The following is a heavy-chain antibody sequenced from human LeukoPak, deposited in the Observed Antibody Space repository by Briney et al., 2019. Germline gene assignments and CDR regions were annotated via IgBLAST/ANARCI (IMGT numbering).Heavy chain of an antibody. V-gene: IGHV4-38-2*02. CDR1: GYSISSGYY. J-gene: IGHJ4*02. D-gene: IGHD3-3*01. Sequence: SETLSLTCTVSGYSISSGYYWGWIRQPPGKGLEWIGSIYHSGSTYYNPSLKSRVTISVDTSKNQFSLKLSSVTAADTAVYYCARLSLLEWSPTKGKETHYFDYWGQGTLVTVSS. CDR2: IYHSGST. CDR3: ARLSLLEWSPTKGKETHYFDY.